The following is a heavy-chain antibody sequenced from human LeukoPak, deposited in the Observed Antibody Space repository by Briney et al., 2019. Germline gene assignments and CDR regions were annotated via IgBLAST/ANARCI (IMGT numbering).Heavy chain of an antibody. Sequence: GASVKVSCKASGGTFSSYAISWVRQAPGQGLEWMGGIIPIFGTANYAQKFQGRATITTDESTSTAYMELSSLRSEDTAVYYCARGNLPMGRWLFDYWGQGTLVTVSS. CDR2: IIPIFGTA. CDR3: ARGNLPMGRWLFDY. D-gene: IGHD3-22*01. J-gene: IGHJ4*02. V-gene: IGHV1-69*05. CDR1: GGTFSSYA.